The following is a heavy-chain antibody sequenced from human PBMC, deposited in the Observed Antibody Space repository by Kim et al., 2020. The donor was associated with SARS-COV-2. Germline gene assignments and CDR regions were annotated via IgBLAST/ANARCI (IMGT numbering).Heavy chain of an antibody. D-gene: IGHD1-1*01. CDR1: GYTFTSYG. J-gene: IGHJ5*02. Sequence: ASVKVSCKASGYTFTSYGISWVRQAPGQGLEWMGWISAYNGNTNYAQKLQGRVTMTTDTSTSTAYMELRSLRSDDTAVYYCARVATGTTPGENWFDPWGQGTLVTVSS. V-gene: IGHV1-18*01. CDR2: ISAYNGNT. CDR3: ARVATGTTPGENWFDP.